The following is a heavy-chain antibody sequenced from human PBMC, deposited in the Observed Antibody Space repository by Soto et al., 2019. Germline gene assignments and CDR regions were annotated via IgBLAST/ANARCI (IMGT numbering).Heavy chain of an antibody. CDR3: AKDLGTMVRGVSYYGMDV. CDR1: GFTFSSYG. D-gene: IGHD3-10*01. V-gene: IGHV3-30*18. Sequence: GGSLRLSCAASGFTFSSYGMHWVRQAPGKGLEWVAVISYDGSNKYYADSVKGRFTISRDNSKNTLYLQMNSLRAEDTAVYYCAKDLGTMVRGVSYYGMDVWGQGTTVTVSS. J-gene: IGHJ6*02. CDR2: ISYDGSNK.